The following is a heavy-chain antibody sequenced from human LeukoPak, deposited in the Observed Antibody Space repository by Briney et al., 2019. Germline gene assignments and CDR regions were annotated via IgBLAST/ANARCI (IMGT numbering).Heavy chain of an antibody. J-gene: IGHJ3*02. Sequence: GGSLRLSCAASGFIFSSYCMHWVRQAPRKGLVWVSRINSDGSTTTYADSVQGRFTISRDNAKNTLYLQMNGLRDEDTAVYYCARGTGYAVFDIWGQGTMVTVSS. V-gene: IGHV3-74*01. D-gene: IGHD5-12*01. CDR1: GFIFSSYC. CDR2: INSDGSTT. CDR3: ARGTGYAVFDI.